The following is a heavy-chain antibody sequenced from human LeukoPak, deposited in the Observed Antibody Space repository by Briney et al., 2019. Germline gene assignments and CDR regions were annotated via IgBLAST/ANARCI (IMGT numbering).Heavy chain of an antibody. CDR3: ARGGGYYYYYYMDV. CDR1: GGSFSGYY. V-gene: IGHV4-34*01. D-gene: IGHD3-10*01. Sequence: PSETLSLTCAVYGGSFSGYYWSWIRQPPGKGLEWIGEINHSGSTYYNPSLKSRVTISVDTSKNQFSLKLSSVTAADTAVYYCARGGGYYYYYYMDVWGKGTTVTVSS. CDR2: INHSGST. J-gene: IGHJ6*03.